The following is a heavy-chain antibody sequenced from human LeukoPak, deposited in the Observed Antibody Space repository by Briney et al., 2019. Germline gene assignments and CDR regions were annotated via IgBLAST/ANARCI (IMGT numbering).Heavy chain of an antibody. CDR3: ANGQDYGDSNFDY. CDR1: GFTFSSYA. CDR2: ISGSGGST. V-gene: IGHV3-23*01. J-gene: IGHJ4*02. D-gene: IGHD4-17*01. Sequence: SGGSLRLSCAASGFTFSSYAMSWVRQAPGKGLEWVSAISGSGGSTYYADSVKGRFTISRDNTKNTLYLQMNSLRAGDTAVYYCANGQDYGDSNFDYWGQGTLVTVSS.